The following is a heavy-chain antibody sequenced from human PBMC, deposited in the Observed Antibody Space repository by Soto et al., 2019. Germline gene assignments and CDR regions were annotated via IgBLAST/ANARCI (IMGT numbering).Heavy chain of an antibody. J-gene: IGHJ5*02. CDR1: GGSIISSSYF. V-gene: IGHV4-39*02. Sequence: SETLSLTCAVSGGSIISSSYFWAWIRQPPGKGLEWIGSIDYRGSTYSNPSLKNRVAISVDTSKNHFSLKLVSVTAADTALYYCSRRAPEGFDPWGQGTLVTVSS. CDR3: SRRAPEGFDP. CDR2: IDYRGST.